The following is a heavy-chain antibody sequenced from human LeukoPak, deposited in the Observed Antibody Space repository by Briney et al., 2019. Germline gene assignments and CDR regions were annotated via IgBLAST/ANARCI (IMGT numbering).Heavy chain of an antibody. CDR2: IYYSGST. V-gene: IGHV4-59*08. D-gene: IGHD6-19*01. CDR1: GGSTSSYY. CDR3: ARHVSSGWYYFDY. Sequence: SETLSLTCTVPGGSTSSYYWSWIRQPPGKGLEWIGYIYYSGSTNYNPSLKSRVTISVDTSKNQFSLKLSSVTAADTAVYYCARHVSSGWYYFDYWGQGTLVTVSS. J-gene: IGHJ4*02.